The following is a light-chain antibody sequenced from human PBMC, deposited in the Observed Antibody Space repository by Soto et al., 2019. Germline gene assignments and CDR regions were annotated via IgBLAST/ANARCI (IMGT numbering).Light chain of an antibody. CDR3: QQYHSYWT. V-gene: IGKV1-5*03. Sequence: DIQMTQSPTTLSASVGFRFSITCRASQTINNLMAWYQQKPGQAPKLLIYKASNLETGVQSRFSGSGSGTELTLTIRSLQTDDFSTSYCQQYHSYWTFGPGTKV. CDR2: KAS. J-gene: IGKJ1*01. CDR1: QTINNL.